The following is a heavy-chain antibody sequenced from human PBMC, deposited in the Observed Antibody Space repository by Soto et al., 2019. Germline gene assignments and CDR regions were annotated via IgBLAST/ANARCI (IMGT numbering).Heavy chain of an antibody. D-gene: IGHD2-21*01. J-gene: IGHJ4*02. CDR1: GFTFSDAW. CDR2: IKSKTDGGTT. Sequence: EVQLVESGGGLVKPGGSLRLSCAASGFTFSDAWMSWVRQAPGKGLEWVGRIKSKTDGGTTDYAAPVKGRFTISRDDSIYTLYLQMNSLKTEGTAVYYCTFHIVVVSAIHNYFDSWGQGTLETVCS. V-gene: IGHV3-15*01. CDR3: TFHIVVVSAIHNYFDS.